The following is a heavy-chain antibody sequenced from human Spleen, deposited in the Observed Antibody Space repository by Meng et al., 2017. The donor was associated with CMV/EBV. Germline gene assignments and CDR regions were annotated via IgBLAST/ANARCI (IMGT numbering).Heavy chain of an antibody. CDR3: ARELVVPTGGFDP. V-gene: IGHV4-39*01. D-gene: IGHD3-22*01. CDR2: IYYSGST. J-gene: IGHJ5*02. CDR1: CGSISSSSYY. Sequence: VSCGSISSSSYYWGWIRQPPGKGLEWIGSIYYSGSTYYNPSLKSRVTISVDTSKNQFSLKLSSVTAADTAVYYCARELVVPTGGFDPWGQGTLVTVSS.